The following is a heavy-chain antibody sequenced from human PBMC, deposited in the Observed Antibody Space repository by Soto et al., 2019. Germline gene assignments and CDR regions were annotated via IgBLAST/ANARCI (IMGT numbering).Heavy chain of an antibody. V-gene: IGHV3-23*01. CDR3: AKASGYSGYDPGPYDY. Sequence: PGGSLRLSFAASGFTFSSYAMSWVRQAPGKGLEWVSAISGSGGSTYYADSVKGRFTISRDNSKNTLYLQMNSLRAEDTAVYYCAKASGYSGYDPGPYDYWGQGTLVTVSS. CDR2: ISGSGGST. CDR1: GFTFSSYA. J-gene: IGHJ4*02. D-gene: IGHD5-12*01.